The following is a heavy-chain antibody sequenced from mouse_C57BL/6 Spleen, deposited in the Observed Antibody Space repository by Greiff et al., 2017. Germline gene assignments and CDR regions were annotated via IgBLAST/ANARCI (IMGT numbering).Heavy chain of an antibody. V-gene: IGHV1-55*01. D-gene: IGHD2-5*01. CDR2: IYPGSGST. CDR1: GYTFTSYW. Sequence: QVQLQQPGAELVKPGASVKLSCTASGYTFTSYWITWVKQRPGQGLEWIGDIYPGSGSTNYNEKFKSKATLTVDTSSSTAYMQLSSLTSEDSAVYYCARYLYNNYYFDDWGQGTTLTVSS. J-gene: IGHJ2*01. CDR3: ARYLYNNYYFDD.